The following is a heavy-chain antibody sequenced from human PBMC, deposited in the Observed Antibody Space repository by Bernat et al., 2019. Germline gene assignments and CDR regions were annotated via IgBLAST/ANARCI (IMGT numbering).Heavy chain of an antibody. Sequence: QVQLQESGPGLVKPSGTLSLTCAVSGGSISSSNWWSWVRQPPGKGLEWIGEIYHSGSTNYNPSLKSRVTISVEKSKNQFSLKLSSVTAADTAVDDCARAYGSGRTPEYWGQGTLVTVSS. CDR1: GGSISSSNW. CDR2: IYHSGST. D-gene: IGHD3-10*01. CDR3: ARAYGSGRTPEY. J-gene: IGHJ4*02. V-gene: IGHV4-4*02.